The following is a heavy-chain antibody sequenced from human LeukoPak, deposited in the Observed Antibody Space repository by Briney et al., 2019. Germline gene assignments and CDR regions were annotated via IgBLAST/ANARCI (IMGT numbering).Heavy chain of an antibody. CDR3: ARGDYDILTGPYYFDY. Sequence: PSETLSLTCTVSGGSISSGDYYWSWIRQPPGKGLEWIGYIYYSGSTNYNPSLKSRVTISVDTSKNQFSLKLSSVTAADTAVYYCARGDYDILTGPYYFDYWGQGTLVTVSS. CDR1: GGSISSGDYY. CDR2: IYYSGST. J-gene: IGHJ4*02. D-gene: IGHD3-9*01. V-gene: IGHV4-61*08.